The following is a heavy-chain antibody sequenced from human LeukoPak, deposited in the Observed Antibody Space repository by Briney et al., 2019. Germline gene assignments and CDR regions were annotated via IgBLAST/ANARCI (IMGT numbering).Heavy chain of an antibody. CDR2: INPNNGDT. CDR3: ARTIGLLKYDAFDV. Sequence: ASLKVSCKASGYTFTGYYMNWVRQAPGQGLKWMGWINPNNGDTRYAQEFQGRVTMTRDTSVNTAYMELSRLRSADTAVYYCARTIGLLKYDAFDVWGQGTKVTVSS. CDR1: GYTFTGYY. J-gene: IGHJ3*01. D-gene: IGHD3-10*01. V-gene: IGHV1-2*02.